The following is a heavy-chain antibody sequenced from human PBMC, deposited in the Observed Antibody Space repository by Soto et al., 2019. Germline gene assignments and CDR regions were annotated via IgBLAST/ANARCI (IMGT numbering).Heavy chain of an antibody. Sequence: PXECLKSSCKGSGYSFTSYWIGWVRQMPGKGLEWMGIIYPGDSDTRYSPSFQGQVTISADKSISTAYLQWRSLKASDTAMYYCARSLGSTFYGMDVWGKGTTVTVS. J-gene: IGHJ6*04. CDR2: IYPGDSDT. CDR3: ARSLGSTFYGMDV. CDR1: GYSFTSYW. D-gene: IGHD2-15*01. V-gene: IGHV5-51*01.